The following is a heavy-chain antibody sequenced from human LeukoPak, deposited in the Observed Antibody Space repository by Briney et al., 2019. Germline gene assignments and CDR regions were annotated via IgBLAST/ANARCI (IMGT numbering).Heavy chain of an antibody. Sequence: SETLSLTCTVSGGSISSYYWSWIRQPPGKGLEWIGYIYYSGSTNYNPSLKSRVTISVDTSKNQFSLKLSSVTAADTAVYYCARGLYDSSGYYYGWGQGTLVTVSS. J-gene: IGHJ4*02. V-gene: IGHV4-59*08. D-gene: IGHD3-22*01. CDR1: GGSISSYY. CDR2: IYYSGST. CDR3: ARGLYDSSGYYYG.